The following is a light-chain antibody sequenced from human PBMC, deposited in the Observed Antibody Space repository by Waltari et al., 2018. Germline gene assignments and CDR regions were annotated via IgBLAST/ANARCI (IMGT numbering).Light chain of an antibody. CDR2: KTS. CDR3: QQYNSYPWT. V-gene: IGKV1-5*03. J-gene: IGKJ1*01. Sequence: DIQMTQSPSTLSASVGDRVTITCRASQSVRSWLAWYQHKPRKAPKLVIYKTSSLQSGVPSRFSGSGSGTEFSLTINNLQPDDFATYYCQQYNSYPWTFGQGTKVEIK. CDR1: QSVRSW.